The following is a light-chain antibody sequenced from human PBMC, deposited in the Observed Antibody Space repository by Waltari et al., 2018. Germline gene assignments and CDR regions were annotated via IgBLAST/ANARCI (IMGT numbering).Light chain of an antibody. Sequence: EIVMTQSPATLSVSPGERATFSCRASQNIDNNLAWYQQKPDQAPRLLIYGASIRATGIPGRFSGSGSGAEFTLTISSLQSEDFALYYCQQFEGTFGQGTKLEI. CDR3: QQFEGT. J-gene: IGKJ2*02. V-gene: IGKV3-15*01. CDR2: GAS. CDR1: QNIDNN.